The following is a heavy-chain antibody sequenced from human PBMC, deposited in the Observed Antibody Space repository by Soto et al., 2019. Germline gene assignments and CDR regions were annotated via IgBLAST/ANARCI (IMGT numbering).Heavy chain of an antibody. CDR2: INSYCSST. D-gene: IGHD2-8*01. V-gene: IGHV3-74*01. Sequence: PGGSLRLSCAASGFTFSSYWMHWVRQAPVNGLVFVSRINSYCSSTSCADAVKGRFSISRYNAENGLYLQMNSVRAEDTALYYCARDRPRMYYGMDVWGQGTTVTVSS. CDR1: GFTFSSYW. CDR3: ARDRPRMYYGMDV. J-gene: IGHJ6*02.